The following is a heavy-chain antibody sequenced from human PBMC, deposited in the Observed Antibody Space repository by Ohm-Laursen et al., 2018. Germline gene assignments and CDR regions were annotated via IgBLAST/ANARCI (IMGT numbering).Heavy chain of an antibody. CDR3: ARGPSGTATIG. CDR1: GFTFDEYA. Sequence: SLRLSCSASGFTFDEYAMHWVRQAPGKGLEWVSFIYSGGSTYYADSVKGRFTISRDNSKNTLYLQMNSLRAEDTAVYYCARGPSGTATIGRGQGTLVTVSS. CDR2: IYSGGST. D-gene: IGHD5-24*01. J-gene: IGHJ4*02. V-gene: IGHV3-66*01.